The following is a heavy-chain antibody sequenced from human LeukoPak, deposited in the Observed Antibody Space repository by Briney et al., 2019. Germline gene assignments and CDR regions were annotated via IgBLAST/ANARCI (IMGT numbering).Heavy chain of an antibody. J-gene: IGHJ4*02. CDR2: ISGSGGST. Sequence: PGGSLRLSRAASGFTFSSYAMSWVRQAPGMGLAWVSAISGSGGSTYYADSVKGRFTISRDTSKNTLYLQMNSLRAEDTAVYYCARGRYYDNSVYYYFDYWGQGTLATVSS. CDR1: GFTFSSYA. CDR3: ARGRYYDNSVYYYFDY. D-gene: IGHD3-22*01. V-gene: IGHV3-23*01.